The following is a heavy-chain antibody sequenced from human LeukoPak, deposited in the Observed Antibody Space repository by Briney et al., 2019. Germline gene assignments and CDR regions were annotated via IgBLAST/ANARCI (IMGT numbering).Heavy chain of an antibody. CDR2: VNHSGST. Sequence: PSETLSLTCAVSGGSFSGHYWTWIRQPPGKGLEWIGEVNHSGSTTYNPSLNNRVTISVDTSKNQFPLKLTSVTAADTAVYYCARPRYGSGSLDSWGQGTLVTVSS. J-gene: IGHJ4*02. CDR1: GGSFSGHY. V-gene: IGHV4-34*01. D-gene: IGHD3-10*01. CDR3: ARPRYGSGSLDS.